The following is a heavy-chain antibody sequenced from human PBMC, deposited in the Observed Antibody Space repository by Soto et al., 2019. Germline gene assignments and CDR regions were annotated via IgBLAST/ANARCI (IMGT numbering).Heavy chain of an antibody. CDR1: GGTFSSYT. Sequence: QVQLVQSGAEVTKPGSSVKVTCNASGGTFSSYTISWVRQAPGQGLEWMGRIIPILGIANYAQKFQGRVTITADKSTSTAYMELSSLRAEDTAVYYCARVFYYSSGSLSGSWFDPWCQGTLVTVSS. CDR3: ARVFYYSSGSLSGSWFDP. J-gene: IGHJ5*02. CDR2: IIPILGIA. V-gene: IGHV1-69*02. D-gene: IGHD3-10*01.